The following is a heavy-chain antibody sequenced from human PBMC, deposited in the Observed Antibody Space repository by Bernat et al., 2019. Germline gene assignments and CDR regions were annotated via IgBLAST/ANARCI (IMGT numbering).Heavy chain of an antibody. J-gene: IGHJ6*03. CDR1: GGSISSSSYY. Sequence: QLQLQESGPGLVKPSETLSLTCTVSGGSISSSSYYWGWIRQPPGKGLEWIGSIYYSGSTYYNPSLKSRVTISVDTSKNQFSLKLSCVTSADTAVYYCARPKRYYMDVWGKRTTVTVSS. CDR3: ARPKRYYMDV. D-gene: IGHD6-25*01. V-gene: IGHV4-39*01. CDR2: IYYSGST.